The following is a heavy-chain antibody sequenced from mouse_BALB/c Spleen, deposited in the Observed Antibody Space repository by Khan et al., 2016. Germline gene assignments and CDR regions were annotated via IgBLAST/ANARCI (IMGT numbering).Heavy chain of an antibody. Sequence: QVQLQQSGAELAKPGASVKMSCKASGYTFTTYWMHWVKQRPGQGLEWIAYINPSTGYIEYNQKFKGKATLTADKSASIAYMQLSRLTSEDAAVCYCARDLDYSGQGTTLTVSS. CDR1: GYTFTTYW. V-gene: IGHV1-7*01. CDR3: ARDLDY. J-gene: IGHJ2*01. CDR2: INPSTGYI.